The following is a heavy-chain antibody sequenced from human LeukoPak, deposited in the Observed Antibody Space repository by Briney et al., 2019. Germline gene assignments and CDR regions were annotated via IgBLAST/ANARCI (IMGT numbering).Heavy chain of an antibody. V-gene: IGHV3-30*18. D-gene: IGHD2-15*01. Sequence: GRSLRLSCAASGFTFSSYGMHWVRQAPGKGLEWVAVISYDGSNKYYADSVKGRFTISRDNSKNTLYLQMNSLRAEDTAVYYCANCGYRSGGEFDYWGQGTLVTVSS. CDR1: GFTFSSYG. CDR3: ANCGYRSGGEFDY. J-gene: IGHJ4*02. CDR2: ISYDGSNK.